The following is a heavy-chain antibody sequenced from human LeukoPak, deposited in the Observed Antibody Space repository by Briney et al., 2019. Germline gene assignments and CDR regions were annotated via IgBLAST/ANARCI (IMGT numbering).Heavy chain of an antibody. CDR3: AKDRRASYNWFDP. J-gene: IGHJ5*02. V-gene: IGHV3-23*01. CDR2: ISGSGGST. D-gene: IGHD6-6*01. CDR1: GFTFSSSA. Sequence: GGSLRLSCAASGFTFSSSAMSWVRQAPGKGLEWVSAISGSGGSTYYADSVKGRFTISRDNSKNALYLQMNSLRAEDTAVYYCAKDRRASYNWFDPWGQGTLVTVSS.